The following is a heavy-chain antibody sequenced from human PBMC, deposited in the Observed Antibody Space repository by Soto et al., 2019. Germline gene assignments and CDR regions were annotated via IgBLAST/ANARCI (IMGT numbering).Heavy chain of an antibody. CDR2: IIPIFGTA. Sequence: QVQLVQSGAEVKKPGSSVKVSCKASGGTFSSYAISWVRQAPGQGLEWMGGIIPIFGTANYAQKFQGRVTITADESTSTAEMELGTLRSEDTAVYYCASGLYGEGYYYGMDVWGQGTTYTVSS. D-gene: IGHD3-10*01. V-gene: IGHV1-69*12. CDR3: ASGLYGEGYYYGMDV. CDR1: GGTFSSYA. J-gene: IGHJ6*02.